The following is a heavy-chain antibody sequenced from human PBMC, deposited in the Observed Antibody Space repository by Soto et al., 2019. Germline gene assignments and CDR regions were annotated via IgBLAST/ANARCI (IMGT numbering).Heavy chain of an antibody. Sequence: SETLSLTCTVSGGSISGSIYYWGWIRQPPGKGPEWIGTIYYSGSTYYNPSLKSRVTMSVDTSKNQFSLKLSSVTAADTAVYYCARWRRYSGFDWGFDYWGQGTLVTVSS. CDR3: ARWRRYSGFDWGFDY. CDR1: GGSISGSIYY. D-gene: IGHD5-12*01. CDR2: IYYSGST. V-gene: IGHV4-39*01. J-gene: IGHJ4*02.